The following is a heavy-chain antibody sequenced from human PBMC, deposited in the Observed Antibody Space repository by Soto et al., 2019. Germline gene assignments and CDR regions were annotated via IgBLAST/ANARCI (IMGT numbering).Heavy chain of an antibody. CDR1: GFTFSSYD. J-gene: IGHJ4*02. Sequence: GGSLRLSCAASGFTFSSYDMHWVRQATGKGLEWVSAIGTAGDTYYPGSVKGRFTISRENAKNSLYLQMNSLRAGDTAVYYCARGGANGYSCSFDYWGQGTLVTVSS. V-gene: IGHV3-13*01. CDR3: ARGGANGYSCSFDY. CDR2: IGTAGDT. D-gene: IGHD6-6*01.